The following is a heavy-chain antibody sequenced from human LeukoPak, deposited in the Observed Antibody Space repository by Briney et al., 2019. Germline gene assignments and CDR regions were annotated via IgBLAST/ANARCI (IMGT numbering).Heavy chain of an antibody. J-gene: IGHJ4*02. V-gene: IGHV5-51*01. CDR2: IYPGDSDT. D-gene: IGHD6-13*01. CDR1: GYSFTSYW. Sequence: GESLKISCKGSGYSFTSYWIGWVRQMPGKGLEWMGIIYPGDSDTRYSPFFQGQVTISADKSISTAYLQWSSLKASDTAMYYCARRAPGDSTSWYYDYWGQGTLVTVSS. CDR3: ARRAPGDSTSWYYDY.